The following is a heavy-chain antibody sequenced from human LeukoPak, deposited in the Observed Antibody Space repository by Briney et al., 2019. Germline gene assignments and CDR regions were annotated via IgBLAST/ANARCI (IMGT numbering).Heavy chain of an antibody. CDR1: GGSINNHY. CDR2: DHYSGST. D-gene: IGHD3-10*01. CDR3: ARLGESGWFGESPFDS. Sequence: SQTLSLTCTLSGGSINNHYWSWIRQPPGKGLQWTGYDHYSGSTNYNPSLMSRVTISVDTSKNQFSLKLSSVTAADPAVYYCARLGESGWFGESPFDSWGQGTLVTVSS. J-gene: IGHJ4*02. V-gene: IGHV4-59*11.